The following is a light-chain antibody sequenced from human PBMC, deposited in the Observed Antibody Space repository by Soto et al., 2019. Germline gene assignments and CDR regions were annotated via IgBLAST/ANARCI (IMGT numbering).Light chain of an antibody. CDR1: QNISTS. CDR3: QQRGNRPPLT. CDR2: DAS. Sequence: EIVLTQYPTTLSLSPGERATLCGRASQNISTSLAWYQQKPGQAPRLLIYDASDRATGIPARFSGSGSGTDFTLTISSLEPEDFAVYYCQQRGNRPPLTFRGGTKVDI. V-gene: IGKV3-11*01. J-gene: IGKJ4*01.